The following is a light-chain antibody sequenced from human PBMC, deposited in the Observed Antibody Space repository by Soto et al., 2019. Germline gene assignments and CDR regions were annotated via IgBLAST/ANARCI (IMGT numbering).Light chain of an antibody. V-gene: IGKV3-11*01. J-gene: IGKJ5*01. CDR2: GAS. CDR1: QSVSSY. Sequence: EIVLTQSPATLSLSPGDRATLSCRASQSVSSYLAWYQQKPGQAPRLLIYGASNRATGIPARFSGSGSGTDFTLTTSSLEPEDFAVYYCQQRSSWSGITFGQGTRLEI. CDR3: QQRSSWSGIT.